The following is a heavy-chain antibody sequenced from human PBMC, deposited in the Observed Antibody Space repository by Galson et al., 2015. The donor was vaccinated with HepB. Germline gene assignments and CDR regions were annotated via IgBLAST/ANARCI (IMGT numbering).Heavy chain of an antibody. V-gene: IGHV5-51*01. Sequence: QSGAEVKKPGESLKISCKGSGYSFTSYWIGWVRQMPGKGLEWMGIIYPGDSDTRYSPSFQGQVTISADKSISTAYLQWSSLKASDTAMYYCARHAIPTTSNYYMDVWGKGTTVTVSS. CDR2: IYPGDSDT. CDR1: GYSFTSYW. J-gene: IGHJ6*03. D-gene: IGHD4-17*01. CDR3: ARHAIPTTSNYYMDV.